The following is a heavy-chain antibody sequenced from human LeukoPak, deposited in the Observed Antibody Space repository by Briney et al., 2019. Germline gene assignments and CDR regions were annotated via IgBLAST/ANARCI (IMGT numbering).Heavy chain of an antibody. Sequence: GGPLRLSCAASGFTFSSYSMNWVRQAPGKGLEWVSSISSSSSYIYYADSVKGRFTISRDNAKNSLYLQMNSLRAEDTAVYYCARDPGYSGYDLFDYWGQGTLVTVSS. CDR2: ISSSSSYI. CDR1: GFTFSSYS. V-gene: IGHV3-21*01. D-gene: IGHD5-12*01. CDR3: ARDPGYSGYDLFDY. J-gene: IGHJ4*02.